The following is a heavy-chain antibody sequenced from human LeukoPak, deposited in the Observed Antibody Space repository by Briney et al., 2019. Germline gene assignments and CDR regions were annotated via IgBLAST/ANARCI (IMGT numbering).Heavy chain of an antibody. CDR2: IYDRLRA. J-gene: IGHJ4*02. Sequence: SETLSLTCTVSGGSISNYYWSWVRQPPGKGLEWIGYIYDRLRASYNPSLKSRVTISVDTSKNQFSLELRSVTAADTAVYYCARLKTWGGTQPYDYWGQGTLDTVSS. D-gene: IGHD2-21*01. CDR1: GGSISNYY. V-gene: IGHV4-59*08. CDR3: ARLKTWGGTQPYDY.